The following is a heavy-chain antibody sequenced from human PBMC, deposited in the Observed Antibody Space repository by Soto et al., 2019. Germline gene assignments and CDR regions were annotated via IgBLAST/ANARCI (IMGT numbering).Heavy chain of an antibody. V-gene: IGHV1-69*13. CDR1: GGTFSNYA. Sequence: SVKVSCKASGGTFSNYAISWVRQAPGQGLEWMGGIIPIFGTTNYAQKFQGRVTITADESTSTAYMELSSLRSEDTAVYYCARPLTPYCSGGRCYSGLDYWGQGTMVTVSS. CDR3: ARPLTPYCSGGRCYSGLDY. CDR2: IIPIFGTT. D-gene: IGHD2-15*01. J-gene: IGHJ4*02.